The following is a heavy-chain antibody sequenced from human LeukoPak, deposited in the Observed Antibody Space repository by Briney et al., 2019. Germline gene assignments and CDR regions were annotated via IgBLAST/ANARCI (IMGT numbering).Heavy chain of an antibody. CDR3: VTRHYGSGSYYFDY. V-gene: IGHV5-51*01. J-gene: IGHJ4*02. D-gene: IGHD3-10*01. Sequence: GESLKISCKGSGYIFTSYWIGWVRQLPGRGLEWMGTTYPGDSDTRYGPSFQGQVTISADKSISTAYLQWSSLKASDTAMYYCVTRHYGSGSYYFDYWGQGTLVTVSS. CDR1: GYIFTSYW. CDR2: TYPGDSDT.